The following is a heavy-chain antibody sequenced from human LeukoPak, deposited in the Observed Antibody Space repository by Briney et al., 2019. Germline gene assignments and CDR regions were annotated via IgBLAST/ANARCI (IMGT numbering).Heavy chain of an antibody. CDR3: AKDPGDTYYYGSGGDAFDI. J-gene: IGHJ3*02. D-gene: IGHD3-10*01. CDR2: ISGSGGST. Sequence: GGSLRLSCAASGFTFSSYAMSWVRQAPGKGLEWVSAISGSGGSTYYADSVKGRFTISRDNSKNTLYLQMNSLRAEDTAVYYCAKDPGDTYYYGSGGDAFDIWGQGTMVTVPS. V-gene: IGHV3-23*01. CDR1: GFTFSSYA.